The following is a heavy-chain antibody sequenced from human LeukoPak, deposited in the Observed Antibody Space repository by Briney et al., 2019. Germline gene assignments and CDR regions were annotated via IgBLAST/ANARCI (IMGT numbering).Heavy chain of an antibody. CDR3: ARHFTGNFDY. D-gene: IGHD4-11*01. J-gene: IGHJ4*02. CDR1: GGPISSYY. Sequence: SETLSLTCTVSGGPISSYYWSWIRQPPGKGLEWIGYIYYSGSTNYNPSLKSRVTISVDTSKNQFSLKLSSVTAADTAVYYCARHFTGNFDYWGQGTLVTVSS. CDR2: IYYSGST. V-gene: IGHV4-59*08.